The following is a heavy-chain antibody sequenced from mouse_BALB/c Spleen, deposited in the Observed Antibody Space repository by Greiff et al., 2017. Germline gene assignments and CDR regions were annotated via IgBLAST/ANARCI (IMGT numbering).Heavy chain of an antibody. V-gene: IGHV5-6*01. CDR3: ARQTNWDWDY. CDR1: GFTFSSYG. D-gene: IGHD4-1*02. J-gene: IGHJ2*01. Sequence: EVKLVESGGDLVKPGGSLKLSCAASGFTFSSYGMSWVRQTPDKRLEWVATISSGGSYTYYPDSVKGRFTISRDNAKNTLYLQMSSLKSEDTAMYYCARQTNWDWDYWGQGTTLTVSS. CDR2: ISSGGSYT.